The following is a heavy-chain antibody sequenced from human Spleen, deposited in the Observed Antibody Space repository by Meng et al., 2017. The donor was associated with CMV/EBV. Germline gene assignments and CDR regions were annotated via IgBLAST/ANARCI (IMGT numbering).Heavy chain of an antibody. CDR1: GDSVSSNSAA. V-gene: IGHV6-1*01. J-gene: IGHJ5*02. CDR2: TYYRSKWYI. CDR3: ARSNPNWFDP. Sequence: VQLQHSGPGLVKPSHTISLTCAISGDSVSSNSAAWNWIRQSPSRGLEWLGRTYYRSKWYIEYAVSVKSRITINPDTSKNQFSLQLNSVTPEDTAVYYCARSNPNWFDPWGQGTLVTVSS.